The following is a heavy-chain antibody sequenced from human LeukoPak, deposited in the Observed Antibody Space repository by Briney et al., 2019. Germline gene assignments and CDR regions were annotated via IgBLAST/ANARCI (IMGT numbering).Heavy chain of an antibody. CDR3: ARGNYGGNSLLGFDP. Sequence: SETLSLTCTVSGGSICSYFWSWIRQPPGKRREWSGYIYYSGSTNYNPSLQSRVTISVDTSKNQFSLKLSSVTAADTAMYYCARGNYGGNSLLGFDPWGQGTLVTVSS. CDR2: IYYSGST. CDR1: GGSICSYF. J-gene: IGHJ5*02. V-gene: IGHV4-59*01. D-gene: IGHD4-23*01.